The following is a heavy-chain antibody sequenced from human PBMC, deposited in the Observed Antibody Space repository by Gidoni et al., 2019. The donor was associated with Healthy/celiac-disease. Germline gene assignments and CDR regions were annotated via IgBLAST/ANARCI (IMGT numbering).Heavy chain of an antibody. Sequence: QVQLQQWGAGLLKHSETLSLTCAVYGGSFSGYYWSWIRQPPGKGLEWIGEINHSGSTNYNPSLKSRVTISVDTSKNQFSLKLSSVTAADTAVYYCARGLYGDYEKGAFDIWGQGTMVTVSS. D-gene: IGHD4-17*01. CDR2: INHSGST. CDR3: ARGLYGDYEKGAFDI. V-gene: IGHV4-34*01. CDR1: GGSFSGYY. J-gene: IGHJ3*02.